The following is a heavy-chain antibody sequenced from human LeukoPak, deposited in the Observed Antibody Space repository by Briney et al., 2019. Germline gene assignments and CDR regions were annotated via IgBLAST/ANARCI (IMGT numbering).Heavy chain of an antibody. CDR3: ARDFGTLIVVGNAFDM. D-gene: IGHD3-22*01. V-gene: IGHV3-21*01. J-gene: IGHJ3*02. CDR2: MSSNSAYI. Sequence: NPGGSLRLSCAASGFTFTTYSMNWVRQFPGKGLEWVSAMSSNSAYIYYADSVKGRFTISRDNAKNSLYLQMNSLRAEDTAVYYCARDFGTLIVVGNAFDMWGQGTMVTVSS. CDR1: GFTFTTYS.